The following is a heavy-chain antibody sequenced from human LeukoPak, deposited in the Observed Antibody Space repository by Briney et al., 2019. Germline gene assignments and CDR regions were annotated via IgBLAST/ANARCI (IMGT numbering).Heavy chain of an antibody. D-gene: IGHD6-13*01. CDR1: GGSISSSSYY. V-gene: IGHV4-39*01. CDR2: IYYSGST. Sequence: PSETLSLTCTVSGGSISSSSYYWGWIRQPPGKGLEWIRSIYYSGSTYYNPSLKSRVTISVDTSKNQFSLKLSSVTAADTAVYYCARQLPQRFIAAADYFDYWGQGTLVTVSS. CDR3: ARQLPQRFIAAADYFDY. J-gene: IGHJ4*02.